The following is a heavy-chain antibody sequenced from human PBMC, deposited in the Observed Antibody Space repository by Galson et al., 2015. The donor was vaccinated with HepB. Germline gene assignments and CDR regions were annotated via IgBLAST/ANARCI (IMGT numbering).Heavy chain of an antibody. CDR1: GFTFSSYS. CDR2: ISSSSSTI. V-gene: IGHV3-48*01. Sequence: SLRLSCAASGFTFSSYSMNWVRQAPGKGLEWVSYISSSSSTIYYADSVKGRFAISRDNAKNSLYLQMNSLRAEDTAVYYCARDRVVVTRYYYYMDVWGKGTTVTVSS. CDR3: ARDRVVVTRYYYYMDV. D-gene: IGHD2-15*01. J-gene: IGHJ6*03.